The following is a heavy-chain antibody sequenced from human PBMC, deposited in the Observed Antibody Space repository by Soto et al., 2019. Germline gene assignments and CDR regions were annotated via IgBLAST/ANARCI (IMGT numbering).Heavy chain of an antibody. J-gene: IGHJ6*02. CDR1: GGSFSGYY. Sequence: ASETLSLTCAVYGGSFSGYYWSWIRQPPGKGLEWIGEINHSGSTNYNPSLKSRVTISVDTSKNQFSLKLSSVTAADTAVYYCARGGNYYYYYGMDVWGQGTTVTVSS. CDR3: ARGGNYYYYYGMDV. V-gene: IGHV4-34*01. CDR2: INHSGST.